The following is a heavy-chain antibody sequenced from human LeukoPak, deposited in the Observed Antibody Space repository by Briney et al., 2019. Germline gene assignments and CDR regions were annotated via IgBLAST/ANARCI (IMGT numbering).Heavy chain of an antibody. Sequence: PGRSLRLSCAASGFTFSSYAMHWVRQAPGKGLEWVAVISNDGTNKYHADSVKGRFTISRDNSKNTLYLQMNSLRAEDTAVYYCARGSYYDILTGYPTFDYWGQGTLVTVSS. CDR3: ARGSYYDILTGYPTFDY. D-gene: IGHD3-9*01. J-gene: IGHJ4*02. V-gene: IGHV3-30-3*01. CDR1: GFTFSSYA. CDR2: ISNDGTNK.